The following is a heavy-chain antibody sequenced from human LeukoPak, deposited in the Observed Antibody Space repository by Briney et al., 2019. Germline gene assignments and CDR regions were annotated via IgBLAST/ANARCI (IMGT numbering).Heavy chain of an antibody. Sequence: ASVNVSCKASGYTFTSYDINWVRQAPGQGLEWMGWMNPNSGNTGYAQKFQGRVTMTRNTSISTAYMELSSLRSEDTAVYYCARGLGYCSGGSCPPWAFDIWGQGTMVTVSS. CDR1: GYTFTSYD. CDR2: MNPNSGNT. CDR3: ARGLGYCSGGSCPPWAFDI. J-gene: IGHJ3*02. V-gene: IGHV1-8*01. D-gene: IGHD2-15*01.